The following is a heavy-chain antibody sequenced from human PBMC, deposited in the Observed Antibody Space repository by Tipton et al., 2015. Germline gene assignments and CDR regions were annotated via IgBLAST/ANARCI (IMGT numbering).Heavy chain of an antibody. V-gene: IGHV1-69*01. CDR1: GGDFSTFA. CDR2: IIPGFGPP. D-gene: IGHD2-15*01. CDR3: AREGMRGYATGHQFDP. Sequence: QLVQSGAEVKKPGSSVKVSCKASGGDFSTFAISWVRQTPGQGLEWMGGIIPGFGPPIYSQKFQDRISITADEVTTTAYIEVSSLTSDDTAVYFCAREGMRGYATGHQFDPWGQGTLVSVSS. J-gene: IGHJ5*02.